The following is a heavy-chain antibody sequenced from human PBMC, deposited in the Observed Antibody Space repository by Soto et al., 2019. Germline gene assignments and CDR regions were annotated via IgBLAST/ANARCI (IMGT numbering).Heavy chain of an antibody. J-gene: IGHJ2*01. Sequence: QVQLQESGPGLVKPSQTLSLTCTVPGGSISSGYYYWTWIRQPPGKCLEWIGYIYSSGCSNYNPYFSGRGTRSVDTSQNQFSLNLSSVNAADTAVYYCARIVESGYTIDFDLWGRGTLVTVSS. CDR3: ARIVESGYTIDFDL. CDR2: IYSSGCS. CDR1: GGSISSGYYY. D-gene: IGHD3-16*02. V-gene: IGHV4-30-4*01.